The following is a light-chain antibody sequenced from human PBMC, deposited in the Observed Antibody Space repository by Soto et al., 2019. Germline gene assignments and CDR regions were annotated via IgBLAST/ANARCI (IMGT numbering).Light chain of an antibody. Sequence: QSVLTQSPSVSAAPGQTFTISCSGTTSNIGNNYVSWYQLLPETAPKLLIYDNIKRPSGIPDRFSGSKSGTSATLVITGLQTGDEADYYCGTWESSRNWVFGGGTKLTVL. V-gene: IGLV1-51*01. CDR1: TSNIGNNY. CDR3: GTWESSRNWV. CDR2: DNI. J-gene: IGLJ3*02.